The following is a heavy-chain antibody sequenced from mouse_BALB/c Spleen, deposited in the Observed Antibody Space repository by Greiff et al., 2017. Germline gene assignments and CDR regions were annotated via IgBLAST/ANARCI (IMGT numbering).Heavy chain of an antibody. J-gene: IGHJ3*01. V-gene: IGHV3-2*02. D-gene: IGHD2-12*01. CDR3: ARSLYDGAWFAY. CDR1: GYSITSDYA. Sequence: VQLKESGPGLVKPSQSLSLTCTVTGYSITSDYAWNWIRQFPGNKLEWMGYISYSGSTSYNPSLKSRISITRDTSKNQFFLQLNSVTTEDTATYYCARSLYDGAWFAYWGQGTLVTVSA. CDR2: ISYSGST.